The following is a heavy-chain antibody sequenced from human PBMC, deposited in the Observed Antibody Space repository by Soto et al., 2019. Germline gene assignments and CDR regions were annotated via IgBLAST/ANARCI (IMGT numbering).Heavy chain of an antibody. D-gene: IGHD2-15*01. CDR1: GFTNAW. CDR3: TAEWYGNLAY. Sequence: GGSLRLSCAASGFTNAWMSWVRQAPGKGLEWVGHIKSKTDGGTTDYAAPVNDRFTNSRDDSKNTPYLQMNSLKTEDTAVYYCTAEWYGNLAYWGQGTLVTVSS. J-gene: IGHJ4*02. CDR2: IKSKTDGGTT. V-gene: IGHV3-15*01.